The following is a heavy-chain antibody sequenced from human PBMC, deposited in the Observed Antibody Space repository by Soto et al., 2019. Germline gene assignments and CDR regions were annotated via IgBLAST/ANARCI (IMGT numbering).Heavy chain of an antibody. D-gene: IGHD3-16*01. CDR1: GYTFTDYY. CDR2: INPNNDAT. Sequence: QVQLVQSGAEVKKPGASVKVSCKASGYTFTDYYMHWVRQGPGQGLEGLEWINPNNDATNQEQKLQARVIMTRDTSLSTASWDLSRLTSDDTAVYYCARDPIGGGAPYYCDYWGQGTLVTASS. J-gene: IGHJ4*02. V-gene: IGHV1-2*02. CDR3: ARDPIGGGAPYYCDY.